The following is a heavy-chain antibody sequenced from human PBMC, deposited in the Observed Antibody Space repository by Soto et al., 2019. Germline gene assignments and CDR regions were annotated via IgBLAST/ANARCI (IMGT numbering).Heavy chain of an antibody. J-gene: IGHJ6*03. CDR2: IYYSGST. CDR1: GGSISSSSYD. CDR3: ARHLQSYYYYMDV. Sequence: SETLSLTCTVSGGSISSSSYDWGWIRQPPGKGLEWIGSIYYSGSTYYNPSLKSRVTISVDTSKNQFSLKLSSVTAADTAVYYCARHLQSYYYYMDVWGKGTTVTVSS. V-gene: IGHV4-39*01.